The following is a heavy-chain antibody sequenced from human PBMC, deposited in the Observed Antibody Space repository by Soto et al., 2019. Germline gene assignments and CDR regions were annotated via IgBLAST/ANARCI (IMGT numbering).Heavy chain of an antibody. V-gene: IGHV3-7*04. CDR3: GTDEWGGAFDI. CDR1: GFTLRNYW. Sequence: GGSLRLSCVASGFTLRNYWMAWVRQTPGKGLEFVANIRQNGDEINYVDSVKGRFTISRDNAKNSLFLQMNSLRDEDTAVYYCGTDEWGGAFDIGGQGTMVTVSS. J-gene: IGHJ3*02. CDR2: IRQNGDEI. D-gene: IGHD3-10*01.